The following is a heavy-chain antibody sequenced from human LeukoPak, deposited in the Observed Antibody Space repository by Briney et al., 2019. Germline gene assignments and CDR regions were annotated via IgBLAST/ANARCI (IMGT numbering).Heavy chain of an antibody. CDR1: GGSISSSSYY. CDR2: IYYSGST. D-gene: IGHD5-24*01. CDR3: VCREMATMVGHAGGRDDY. V-gene: IGHV4-39*01. J-gene: IGHJ4*02. Sequence: PSETLSLTCTVSGGSISSSSYYWGWIRQPPGKGLEWIGSIYYSGSTYYNPSLKSRVTISVDTSKNQFSLKLSSVTAADTAVYYCVCREMATMVGHAGGRDDYWGQGTLVTVSS.